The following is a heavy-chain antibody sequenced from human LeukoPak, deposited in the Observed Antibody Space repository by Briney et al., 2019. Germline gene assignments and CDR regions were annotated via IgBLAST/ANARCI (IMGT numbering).Heavy chain of an antibody. J-gene: IGHJ4*02. D-gene: IGHD1-1*01. CDR2: INPNSGGT. CDR1: GYTFTGYY. Sequence: ASVKVSCTASGYTFTGYYMHWVRQAPGQGLEWMGWINPNSGGTNYAQTFQGRVTMTRDTSISTAYMELSRLRSDDTAVYYRARGGDYWNYFDYWGQGTLVTVSS. V-gene: IGHV1-2*02. CDR3: ARGGDYWNYFDY.